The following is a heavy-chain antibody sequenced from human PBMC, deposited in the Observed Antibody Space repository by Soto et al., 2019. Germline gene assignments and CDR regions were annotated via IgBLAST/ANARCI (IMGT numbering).Heavy chain of an antibody. CDR3: AREWWWCDYADSDAFDI. D-gene: IGHD2-21*01. CDR2: INPNSGGT. Sequence: ASVKVSCKASGYTFTGYYMHWVRQAPGQGLEWMGWINPNSGGTNYAQKFQGWVTMTRDTSISTAYMELSRLRSDDTAVYYCAREWWWCDYADSDAFDIWGQGTMVTV. CDR1: GYTFTGYY. J-gene: IGHJ3*02. V-gene: IGHV1-2*04.